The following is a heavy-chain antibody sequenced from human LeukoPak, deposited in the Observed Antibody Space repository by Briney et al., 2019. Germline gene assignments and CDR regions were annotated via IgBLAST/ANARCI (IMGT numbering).Heavy chain of an antibody. CDR1: GFTFSSYS. D-gene: IGHD3-10*01. V-gene: IGHV3-48*01. Sequence: GGSLRLSCAASGFTFSSYSMNWVRQAPGKGLEWVSYISSSTIYYADSVKGRFTISRDNGKNSLYLQMNSLRAEDTAVYYCASQRGDASDIWGQGTMVTVSS. J-gene: IGHJ3*02. CDR2: ISSSTI. CDR3: ASQRGDASDI.